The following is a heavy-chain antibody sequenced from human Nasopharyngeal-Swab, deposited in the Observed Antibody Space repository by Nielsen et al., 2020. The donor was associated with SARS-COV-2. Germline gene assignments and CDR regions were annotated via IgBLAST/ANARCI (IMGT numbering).Heavy chain of an antibody. CDR1: GFTFSSYA. J-gene: IGHJ4*02. CDR3: ARLGGGGSY. D-gene: IGHD1-26*01. V-gene: IGHV3-30*04. Sequence: GGSLRLSCAASGFTFSSYAMHWVRQAPGKGLEWVAVISYDGSNKYYADSVKGRFTISRDNSKNTLYLQMNSLRAEDTAVYYCARLGGGGSYWGQGTLVTVSS. CDR2: ISYDGSNK.